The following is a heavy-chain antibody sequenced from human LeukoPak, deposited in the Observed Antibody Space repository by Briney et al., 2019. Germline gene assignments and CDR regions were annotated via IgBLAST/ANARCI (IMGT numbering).Heavy chain of an antibody. CDR2: INHSGST. D-gene: IGHD3-22*01. V-gene: IGHV4-34*01. Sequence: SETLSLTCAVYGGSFSGYYWSWIRQPPGKGLEWIGEINHSGSTNYNPSLKSRVTISVDTSKNQFSLKLSSVTAADTAVYYCARRNTYYYDSSGYDFDYWGQGTLVTVSS. CDR1: GGSFSGYY. CDR3: ARRNTYYYDSSGYDFDY. J-gene: IGHJ4*02.